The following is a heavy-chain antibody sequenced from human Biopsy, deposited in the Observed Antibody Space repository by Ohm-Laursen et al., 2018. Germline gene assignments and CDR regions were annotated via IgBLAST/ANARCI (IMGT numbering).Heavy chain of an antibody. V-gene: IGHV4-31*03. D-gene: IGHD3-3*01. CDR2: IFYSANT. J-gene: IGHJ4*02. CDR1: GVSINGGRYY. CDR3: ARLSTLFGVADFTDD. Sequence: TLSLTCTVSGVSINGGRYYWNWIRHHPGKGLEWIGNIFYSANTYYNPSLKSRVTISVDTSKNQFSLKLSSVTAADTAVYYCARLSTLFGVADFTDDWGQGTLVTVSS.